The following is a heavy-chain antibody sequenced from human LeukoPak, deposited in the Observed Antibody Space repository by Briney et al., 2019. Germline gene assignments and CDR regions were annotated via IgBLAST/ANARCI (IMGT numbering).Heavy chain of an antibody. CDR2: IYHSGST. J-gene: IGHJ3*02. Sequence: SETLSLTCAVSGGSISSGGYSWSWIRQPPGKGLEWIGCIYHSGSTYYNPSLKSRVTISVDRSKNQFSLKLSSVTAADTAVYYCARDGGVERFDIWGQGTMVTVSS. CDR3: ARDGGVERFDI. D-gene: IGHD2-8*02. V-gene: IGHV4-30-2*01. CDR1: GGSISSGGYS.